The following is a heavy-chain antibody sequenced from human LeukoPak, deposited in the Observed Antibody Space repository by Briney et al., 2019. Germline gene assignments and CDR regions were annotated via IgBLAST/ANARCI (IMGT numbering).Heavy chain of an antibody. CDR1: GGSFSGYY. CDR3: ARWATGGRRIFDY. D-gene: IGHD2/OR15-2a*01. CDR2: INHSGST. J-gene: IGHJ4*02. Sequence: SETLSLTCAVYGGSFSGYYWSWIRQTPGKGLEWIGEINHSGSTNYNPSLKSRVTISVDTSKNQFSLKLSSVTAADTAVYYCARWATGGRRIFDYWGQGTLVTVSS. V-gene: IGHV4-34*01.